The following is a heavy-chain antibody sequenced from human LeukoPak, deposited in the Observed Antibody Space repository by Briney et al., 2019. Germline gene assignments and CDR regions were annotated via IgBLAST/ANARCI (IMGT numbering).Heavy chain of an antibody. V-gene: IGHV1-2*02. D-gene: IGHD2-2*01. Sequence: GASVKVSCKASGYTFTDYYIHWVRQAPGQGREWMGCINPNSGGTNSPQNFQGRVTMTRDTSISTAYLELGRLNSDDTAVYYCARGSVVGTPGVVDKWGQGTLVIVSS. CDR1: GYTFTDYY. J-gene: IGHJ4*02. CDR3: ARGSVVGTPGVVDK. CDR2: INPNSGGT.